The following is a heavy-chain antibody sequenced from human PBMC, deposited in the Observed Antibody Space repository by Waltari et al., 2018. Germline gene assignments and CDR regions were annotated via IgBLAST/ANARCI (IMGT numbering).Heavy chain of an antibody. D-gene: IGHD2-15*01. CDR1: GFTFSSSA. CDR3: ARDRRLGYCSGGSCYFGY. CDR2: ISYDGSNK. J-gene: IGHJ4*02. V-gene: IGHV3-30-3*01. Sequence: QVQLVESGGGVVQPGRSLRLSCAASGFTFSSSAMHWVRQAPGKGLEWVAVISYDGSNKYYADSVKGRFTISRDNSKNTLYLQMNSLRAEDTAVYYCARDRRLGYCSGGSCYFGYWGQGTLVTVSS.